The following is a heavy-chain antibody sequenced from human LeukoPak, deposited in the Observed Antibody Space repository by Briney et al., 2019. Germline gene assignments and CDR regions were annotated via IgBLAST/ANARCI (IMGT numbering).Heavy chain of an antibody. Sequence: PSETLSLTCTVSGGSISSGSYYWSWIWQPAGKGLEWIGRIYTSGSTNYNPSLKSRVTISVDTSKNQFSLKLSSVTAADTAVYYCAGYYYDYYYYYMDVWGKGTTVTVSS. V-gene: IGHV4-61*02. CDR3: AGYYYDYYYYYMDV. CDR2: IYTSGST. CDR1: GGSISSGSYY. D-gene: IGHD3-22*01. J-gene: IGHJ6*03.